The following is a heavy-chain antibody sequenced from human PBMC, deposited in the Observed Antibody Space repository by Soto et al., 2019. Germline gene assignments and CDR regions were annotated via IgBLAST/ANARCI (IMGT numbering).Heavy chain of an antibody. D-gene: IGHD2-2*01. CDR1: GFTFSDYA. CDR2: ISGTGVPT. J-gene: IGHJ5*02. CDR3: AKSFCSSSSCFFLWVDP. V-gene: IGHV3-23*01. Sequence: EVQLFESGGGLVQPGGSLRLSCAASGFTFSDYAMSWVRQAPGKGLECLSLISGTGVPTLYAGSVKGRFSVSRDNSKNTLFLEMNDLRVDDTAIYYCAKSFCSSSSCFFLWVDPWGPGTLVTVSS.